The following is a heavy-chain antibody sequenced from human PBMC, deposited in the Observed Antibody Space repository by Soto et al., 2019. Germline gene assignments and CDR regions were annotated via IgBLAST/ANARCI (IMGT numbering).Heavy chain of an antibody. D-gene: IGHD5-12*01. CDR3: ARHYSAYVEFDC. CDR2: THNNGNT. J-gene: IGHJ4*02. CDR1: GPSISSYS. Sequence: WETLSQTYTVSGPSISSYSWTCVRQPPGQGREWIGYTHNNGNTNYAPSLKGRVTIPVATAKNQLSVRLSCVTSTDLALCYLARHYSAYVEFDCWGQGTLVTVSS. V-gene: IGHV4-59*08.